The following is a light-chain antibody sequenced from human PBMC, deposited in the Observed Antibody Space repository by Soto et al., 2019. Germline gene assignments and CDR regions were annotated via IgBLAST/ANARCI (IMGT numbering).Light chain of an antibody. J-gene: IGKJ1*01. CDR3: QQRSNWPWT. V-gene: IGKV3-11*01. CDR1: QSVSNF. CDR2: DAS. Sequence: EIVLTQSPATLSLSPGERATLSCRASQSVSNFLAWYQQKPGQAPRLLISDASNRATGIPVRFSGSGSGTDLSLTISSLEPEDFAVYYCQQRSNWPWTFGEGTKVEI.